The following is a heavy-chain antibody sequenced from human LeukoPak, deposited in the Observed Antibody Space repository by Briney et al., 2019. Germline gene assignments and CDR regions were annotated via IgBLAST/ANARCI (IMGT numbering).Heavy chain of an antibody. J-gene: IGHJ4*02. V-gene: IGHV4-39*07. CDR2: IYYSGST. CDR3: ARDQVTNSGSYGGIDY. D-gene: IGHD1-26*01. CDR1: GGSISSSSYY. Sequence: PSETLSLTCTVSGGSISSSSYYWGWIRQPPGKGLEWIGSIYYSGSTYYNPSLKSRVTISVDTSKNQFSLKLSSVTAADTAVYYCARDQVTNSGSYGGIDYWGQGTLVTVSS.